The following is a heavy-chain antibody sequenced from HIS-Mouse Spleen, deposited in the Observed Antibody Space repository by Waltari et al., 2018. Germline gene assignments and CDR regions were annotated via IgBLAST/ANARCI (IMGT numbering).Heavy chain of an antibody. J-gene: IGHJ5*02. CDR2: IYYSGST. V-gene: IGHV4-31*02. CDR3: ARSPYYDFWSGYSDNWFDP. D-gene: IGHD3-3*01. Sequence: IRQHPGKGLEWIGYIYYSGSTYYNPSLKSRVTISVDTSKNQFSLKLSSVNAADTAVYYCARSPYYDFWSGYSDNWFDPWGQGTLVTVSS.